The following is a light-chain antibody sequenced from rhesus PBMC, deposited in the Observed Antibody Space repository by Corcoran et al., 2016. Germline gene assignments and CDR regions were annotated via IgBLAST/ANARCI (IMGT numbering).Light chain of an antibody. Sequence: DIQMTQSPSSLSASVGDRVTITCRASQGITNDLAWYQQKPGETPKLLIYEASSLQSGIPSRFSRRGSGTDFTLPVTSLQPEDFATYSCHHYFSTPFTFGPGTKLDIK. CDR1: QGITND. CDR3: HHYFSTPFT. CDR2: EAS. V-gene: IGKV1-22*01. J-gene: IGKJ3*01.